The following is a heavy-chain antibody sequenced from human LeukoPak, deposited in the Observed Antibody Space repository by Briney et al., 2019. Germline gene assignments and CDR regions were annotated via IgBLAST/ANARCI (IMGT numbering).Heavy chain of an antibody. D-gene: IGHD3-22*01. CDR1: GYSISSGYY. CDR2: IYTSGST. J-gene: IGHJ4*02. Sequence: SETLSLTCSVSGYSISSGYYWGWIRQPPGKRLEWIGRIYTSGSTNYNPSLKSRVTISGDTSKNQFSLRLSSVTAADTAVYYCARASYSYDISGWVPFDYWGQGTLVTVSS. CDR3: ARASYSYDISGWVPFDY. V-gene: IGHV4-38-2*01.